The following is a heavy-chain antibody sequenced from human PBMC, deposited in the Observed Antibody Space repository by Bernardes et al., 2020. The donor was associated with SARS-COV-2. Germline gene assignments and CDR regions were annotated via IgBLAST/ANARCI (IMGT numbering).Heavy chain of an antibody. D-gene: IGHD1-26*01. CDR2: IRSQYNDYAT. Sequence: GGSLRLSCAASGFTFSDSSIHWVRQPSGKGLEWIGRIRSQYNDYATVYGESLKGRFTISRDDSNNLAYLQMNNLKLEDTGVYFCTCDPPNNDDDAYRGDYWGPGTLVTVSA. J-gene: IGHJ4*02. CDR3: TCDPPNNDDDAYRGDY. CDR1: GFTFSDSS. V-gene: IGHV3-73*01.